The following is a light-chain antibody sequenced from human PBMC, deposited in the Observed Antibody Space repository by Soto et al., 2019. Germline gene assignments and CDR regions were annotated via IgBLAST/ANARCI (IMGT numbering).Light chain of an antibody. CDR3: QQRSNWPLIT. Sequence: EVVMTQSPDTLSVSPGERATLSCRASQYVTTNLAWYQQRPGQAPRLLIYGASTRATGIPARFSGSGSGRDFTLTISSLEPEDFAVYYCQQRSNWPLITFGQGTRLEI. CDR2: GAS. J-gene: IGKJ5*01. V-gene: IGKV3-11*02. CDR1: QYVTTN.